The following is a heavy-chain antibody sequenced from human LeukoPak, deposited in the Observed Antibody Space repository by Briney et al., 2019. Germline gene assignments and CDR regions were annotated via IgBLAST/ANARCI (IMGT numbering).Heavy chain of an antibody. V-gene: IGHV4-59*08. CDR3: ARQTGSGLFSLP. Sequence: AETLSLTCTVSGGSISSYYWSWIRQPPGKGLEWVGYIYYSGSTNYNPSLKSRVTISEDTSKNQFSLKLSSVTAADTAVYYCARQTGSGLFSLPGGQGTLVTVSS. CDR1: GGSISSYY. J-gene: IGHJ4*02. D-gene: IGHD3-10*01. CDR2: IYYSGST.